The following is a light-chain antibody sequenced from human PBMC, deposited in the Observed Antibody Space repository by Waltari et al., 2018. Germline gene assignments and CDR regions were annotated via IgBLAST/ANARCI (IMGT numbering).Light chain of an antibody. CDR1: QAISSA. Sequence: AVQLTQSPSSLSASVGDRVTSTCRASQAISSALAGYQQKTGKAPNLLIYYASNLESGVPSRFSGSGSGTHFTLTISSLQPADFATYYCQQLHSYPVTFGGGTK. J-gene: IGKJ4*01. V-gene: IGKV1-13*02. CDR2: YAS. CDR3: QQLHSYPVT.